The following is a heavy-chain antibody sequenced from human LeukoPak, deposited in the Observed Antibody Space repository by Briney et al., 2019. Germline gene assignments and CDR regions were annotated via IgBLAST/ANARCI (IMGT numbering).Heavy chain of an antibody. Sequence: SETLSLTCTVSGGSISSSSYYWGWIRQPPGKGLEWIGSIYYSGSTYYNPSLKSRVTISVDTSKNQFSLKLSSVTAADTAVYYCARELNYYDSSGYYLFDYWGQGTLVTVSS. CDR2: IYYSGST. J-gene: IGHJ4*02. CDR1: GGSISSSSYY. CDR3: ARELNYYDSSGYYLFDY. V-gene: IGHV4-39*07. D-gene: IGHD3-22*01.